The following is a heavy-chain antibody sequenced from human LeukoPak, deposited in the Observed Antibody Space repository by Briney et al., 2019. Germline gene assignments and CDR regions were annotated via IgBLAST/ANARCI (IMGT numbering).Heavy chain of an antibody. CDR3: ASGDFSGSYFS. J-gene: IGHJ5*02. Sequence: SETLSLTCTVSGGSISSSSYYWGRIRHPPGKGLEWIGSIYYSGSTYYNPSLKSRVTISVDTSKNQFSLKLSSVTAADTAVYYCASGDFSGSYFSWGQGTLVTVSS. D-gene: IGHD1-26*01. V-gene: IGHV4-39*07. CDR1: GGSISSSSYY. CDR2: IYYSGST.